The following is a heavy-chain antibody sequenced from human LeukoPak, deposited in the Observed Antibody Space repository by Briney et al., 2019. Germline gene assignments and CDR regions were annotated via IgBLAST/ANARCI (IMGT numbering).Heavy chain of an antibody. CDR3: ARDQDYYGSGSYGSDH. Sequence: SETLSLTCTVSGYSITSGYYWGWIRQPPGKGLEWIGSIYHSGSTFYNPSLKSRVTISVDPSKNQFSLKLRSVIVADTAVYYCARDQDYYGSGSYGSDHWGQGILVTVSS. CDR2: IYHSGST. J-gene: IGHJ5*02. D-gene: IGHD3-10*01. CDR1: GYSITSGYY. V-gene: IGHV4-38-2*02.